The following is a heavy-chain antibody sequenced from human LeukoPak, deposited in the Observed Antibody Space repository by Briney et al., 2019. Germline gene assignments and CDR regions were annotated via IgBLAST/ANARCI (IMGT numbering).Heavy chain of an antibody. V-gene: IGHV4-59*12. J-gene: IGHJ6*04. CDR3: ARGWDTGYGYYGMDV. Sequence: SETLSLTCTVAGGSISGYYWSWIRQLPGKGLEWIGLIYYSVSANYNPSLKSRVTISLDTSTDQISLKLTSMTAADTAVYYCARGWDTGYGYYGMDVWGKGTTVTVSS. CDR1: GGSISGYY. CDR2: IYYSVSA. D-gene: IGHD5-18*01.